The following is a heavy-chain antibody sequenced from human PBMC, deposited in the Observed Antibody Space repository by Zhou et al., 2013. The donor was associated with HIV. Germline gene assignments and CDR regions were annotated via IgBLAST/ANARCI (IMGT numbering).Heavy chain of an antibody. CDR2: INPNSGGT. Sequence: QLVQSGPEVKKPGSSVKVSCKASGYTFTGYYMHWXRQAPGQGLEWMGWINPNSGGTNYAQKFQGRVTMTRDTSISTVYMEVNRLRSDDTAVYYCARHRRYGDNSYAFDIWGQGTMVTVSS. D-gene: IGHD2-21*01. CDR3: ARHRRYGDNSYAFDI. J-gene: IGHJ3*02. CDR1: GYTFTGYY. V-gene: IGHV1-2*02.